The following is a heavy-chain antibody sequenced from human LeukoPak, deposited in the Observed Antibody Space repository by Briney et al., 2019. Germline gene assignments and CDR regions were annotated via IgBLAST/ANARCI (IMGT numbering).Heavy chain of an antibody. V-gene: IGHV3-23*01. CDR2: ISGSGGST. CDR3: AKVPLAARPDYYYYYMDV. CDR1: GFTFSSYA. D-gene: IGHD6-6*01. J-gene: IGHJ6*03. Sequence: GGSLRLSCAASGFTFSSYAMSWVRQAPGKGLEWVSAISGSGGSTYYADSVKGRFTISRDNSKNTLYPQMNSLRAEDTAVYYCAKVPLAARPDYYYYYMDVWGKGTTVTVSS.